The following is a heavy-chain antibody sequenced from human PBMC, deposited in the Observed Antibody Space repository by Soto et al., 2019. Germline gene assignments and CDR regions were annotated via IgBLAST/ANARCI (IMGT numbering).Heavy chain of an antibody. D-gene: IGHD3-9*01. J-gene: IGHJ6*02. CDR2: IGGSGSNT. Sequence: EGQLLESGEGLVQPGGSLKLSCAASGFTFSNYAMSWVRQAPGKGLEWVSGIGGSGSNTYYADSVKGRFTISRDNSKNTLFLQMNSLRAEVTAEYYCARVVRYFDTPYGMDVWGQGTTVTVSS. V-gene: IGHV3-23*01. CDR3: ARVVRYFDTPYGMDV. CDR1: GFTFSNYA.